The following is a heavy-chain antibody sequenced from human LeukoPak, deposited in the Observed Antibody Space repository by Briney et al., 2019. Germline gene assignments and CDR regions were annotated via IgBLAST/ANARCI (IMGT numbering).Heavy chain of an antibody. D-gene: IGHD3-3*01. V-gene: IGHV4-34*01. J-gene: IGHJ5*02. CDR1: GESFSGYF. Sequence: SETLSLTCAVYGESFSGYFWNWIRQPPGKGLEWIGEINHSGSTSNHNPSLKSRVTMSVDTSKNQFSLKLSSVTAADTAVYYCARADYDLDWFDPWGQGTLVTVSS. CDR2: INHSGSTS. CDR3: ARADYDLDWFDP.